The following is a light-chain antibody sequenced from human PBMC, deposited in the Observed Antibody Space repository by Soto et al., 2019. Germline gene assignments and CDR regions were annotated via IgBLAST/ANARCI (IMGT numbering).Light chain of an antibody. Sequence: QSVLTQPPPVSGAPGQRVTISCTGSSSNIGAGYNVHWYQQVPGTAPKLLIYGDSNRPSGVPDRFSGSKSGTSASLAITGLQAEDEADYYCQSYDSSLSGWLFGGGTQLTVL. V-gene: IGLV1-40*01. CDR1: SSNIGAGYN. CDR3: QSYDSSLSGWL. CDR2: GDS. J-gene: IGLJ3*02.